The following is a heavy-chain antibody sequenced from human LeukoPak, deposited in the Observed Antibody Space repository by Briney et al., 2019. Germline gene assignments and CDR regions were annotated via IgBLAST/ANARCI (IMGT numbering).Heavy chain of an antibody. D-gene: IGHD4-11*01. J-gene: IGHJ2*01. V-gene: IGHV4-59*01. Sequence: TSETLSLTCTVSGGSISSYYWSWIRQPPGKGLEWIGYIYYSGSTNYHPSLKSRVTISVDTSKNQFSLKLSSVTAADTAVYYCASLYSGYFDLWGRGTLVTVSS. CDR1: GGSISSYY. CDR3: ASLYSGYFDL. CDR2: IYYSGST.